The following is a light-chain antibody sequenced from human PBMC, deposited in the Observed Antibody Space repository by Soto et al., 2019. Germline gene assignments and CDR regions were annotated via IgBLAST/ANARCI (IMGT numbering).Light chain of an antibody. CDR3: CSYAGSPRYV. V-gene: IGLV2-11*01. Sequence: QSALTQPRSVSGSPGQSVTISCTGTSSDVGLYNYVSWYQQHPGKAPKVVIYDVSERPSGVPDRFSGSKSGDTASLTISGLQAEDEADYYCCSYAGSPRYVFGTGTKVTVL. CDR2: DVS. J-gene: IGLJ1*01. CDR1: SSDVGLYNY.